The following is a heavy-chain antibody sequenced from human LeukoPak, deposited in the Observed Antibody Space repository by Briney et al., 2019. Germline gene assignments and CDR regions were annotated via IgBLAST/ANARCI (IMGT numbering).Heavy chain of an antibody. D-gene: IGHD3-10*02. CDR3: AELGITMIGGV. CDR2: IYGDGSTT. J-gene: IGHJ6*04. Sequence: QPSGSLTLSCAASGITFSRLCLHWIRQAPGKGLVWVSHIYGDGSTTNYADDVKGRFTISRDNAKSSLYLQLNSLRAEDTAVYYCAELGITMIGGVWGKGTTVTISS. V-gene: IGHV3-74*01. CDR1: GITFSRLC.